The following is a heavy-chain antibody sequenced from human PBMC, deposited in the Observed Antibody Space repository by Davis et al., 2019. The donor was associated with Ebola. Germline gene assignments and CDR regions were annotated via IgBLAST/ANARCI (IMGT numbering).Heavy chain of an antibody. CDR1: GGSISSYY. Sequence: SETLSLTCTVSGGSISSYYWSWIRQPPGKGLEWIGYIYYSGSTNYNPSLKSRVTISVDTSKNQFPLKLSSVTAADTAVYYCARDNNFWSGYYTPNYYYGMDVWGQGTTVTVSS. D-gene: IGHD3-3*01. CDR2: IYYSGST. CDR3: ARDNNFWSGYYTPNYYYGMDV. V-gene: IGHV4-59*01. J-gene: IGHJ6*02.